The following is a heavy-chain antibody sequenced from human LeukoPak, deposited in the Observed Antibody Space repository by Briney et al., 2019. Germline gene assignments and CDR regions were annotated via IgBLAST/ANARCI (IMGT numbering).Heavy chain of an antibody. Sequence: SGGSLRLSCAASGFTFSSYGMHWVRQAPRKGPGWVAVISYDGSNKYYADSVKGRFTISRDNSKNTLYLQMNSLRAEDTAVYYCARGDGVYYYGMDVWGQGTTVTVSS. CDR2: ISYDGSNK. D-gene: IGHD4-17*01. J-gene: IGHJ6*02. CDR3: ARGDGVYYYGMDV. CDR1: GFTFSSYG. V-gene: IGHV3-30*03.